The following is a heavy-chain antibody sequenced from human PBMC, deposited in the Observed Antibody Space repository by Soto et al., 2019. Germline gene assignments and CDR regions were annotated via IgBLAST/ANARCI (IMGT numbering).Heavy chain of an antibody. CDR1: GGSISSYY. J-gene: IGHJ4*02. Sequence: SETLSLTCTVSGGSISSYYWSWIRQPPGKGLEWIGYIYYSGSTNYNPSLKSRVTISVDTSKNQSSLKLSSVTAADTAVYYCARHVNRPAGPDYWGQGTLVTVSS. V-gene: IGHV4-59*08. D-gene: IGHD2-2*01. CDR3: ARHVNRPAGPDY. CDR2: IYYSGST.